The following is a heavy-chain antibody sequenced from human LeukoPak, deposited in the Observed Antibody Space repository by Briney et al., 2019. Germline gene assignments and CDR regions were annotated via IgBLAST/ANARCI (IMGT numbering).Heavy chain of an antibody. V-gene: IGHV4-30-2*01. Sequence: SETLSLTCAVSGGSISSGGYSWSWIRQPPGKGLEWIGYIYHSGSTYYNPSLKSRVTISVDRPKNQFSLKLSSVTAADTAVYYCARGGDPSLAFDYWGRGTLVTVSS. CDR1: GGSISSGGYS. CDR2: IYHSGST. CDR3: ARGGDPSLAFDY. D-gene: IGHD7-27*01. J-gene: IGHJ4*02.